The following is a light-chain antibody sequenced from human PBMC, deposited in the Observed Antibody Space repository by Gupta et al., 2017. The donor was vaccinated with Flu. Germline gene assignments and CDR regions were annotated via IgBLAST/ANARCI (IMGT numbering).Light chain of an antibody. CDR3: QVGDRSSEEQG. V-gene: IGLV3-21*03. CDR2: DDS. CDR1: KIGSKT. J-gene: IGLJ2*01. Sequence: GKKAGSTGGGNKIGSKTGDWYQQKPGQAPGLVVYDDSDRPSGGPERLSGCNSGNTATLTNSRVEDGDEADYYWQVGDRSSEEQGVGGGTKLNGL.